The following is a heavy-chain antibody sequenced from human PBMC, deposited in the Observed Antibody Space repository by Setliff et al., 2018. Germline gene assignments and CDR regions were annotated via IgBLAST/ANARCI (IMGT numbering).Heavy chain of an antibody. V-gene: IGHV3-23*01. CDR1: GFNFYDFA. J-gene: IGHJ4*02. CDR3: ARHDTTWPGVIDS. Sequence: GGSLRLSCTTSGFNFYDFALSWVRQAPGKGLEWVSVISGLHFETSYAESVRGRFIISRDNSENTLYLQMSSLRAGDTAVYYCARHDTTWPGVIDSWGRGTLVTVSS. CDR2: ISGLHFET. D-gene: IGHD2-21*01.